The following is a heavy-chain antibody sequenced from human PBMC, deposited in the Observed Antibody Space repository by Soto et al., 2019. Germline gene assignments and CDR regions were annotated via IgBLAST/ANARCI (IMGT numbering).Heavy chain of an antibody. J-gene: IGHJ6*02. CDR1: GYSFTSYW. V-gene: IGHV5-51*01. CDR3: ARLGGDYYYYYGMDV. D-gene: IGHD4-17*01. Sequence: GESLKISCKGSGYSFTSYWIGWVRQMPGKGLEWMGIIYPGDSDTRYSPSFQGQVTISADRSISTAYLQWSSLKASDTAMYYCARLGGDYYYYYGMDVWGQGTTVTVSS. CDR2: IYPGDSDT.